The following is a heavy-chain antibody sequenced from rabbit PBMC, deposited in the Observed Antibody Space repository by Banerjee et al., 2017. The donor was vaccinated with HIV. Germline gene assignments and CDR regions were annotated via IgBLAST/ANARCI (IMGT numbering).Heavy chain of an antibody. Sequence: QEQLEESGGGLVQPEGSLTLTCKASGFSFSNKYVMCWVRQAPGKGLEWIACIYAGSSGSTYYASWAKGRFTISKTSSTTVTLQMTSLTAADTATYFCARDLAGVIGWNFNLWGPGTLVTVS. V-gene: IGHV1S45*01. D-gene: IGHD4-1*01. CDR3: ARDLAGVIGWNFNL. CDR1: GFSFSNKYV. CDR2: IYAGSSGST. J-gene: IGHJ4*01.